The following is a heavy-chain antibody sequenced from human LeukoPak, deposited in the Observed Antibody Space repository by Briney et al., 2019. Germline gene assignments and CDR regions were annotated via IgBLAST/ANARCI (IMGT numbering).Heavy chain of an antibody. CDR1: GFTVSSIY. V-gene: IGHV3-53*01. J-gene: IGHJ4*02. CDR3: SKDSPFGGY. Sequence: GGSLRLSCAASGFTVSSIYMSWVRQAPGEGLEWVSVIYTGGSTYYADSVKGRFTISRDNSKNTLHLQMNSLRAEDTAVYYCSKDSPFGGYWGQGTLVTVSS. CDR2: IYTGGST. D-gene: IGHD3-16*01.